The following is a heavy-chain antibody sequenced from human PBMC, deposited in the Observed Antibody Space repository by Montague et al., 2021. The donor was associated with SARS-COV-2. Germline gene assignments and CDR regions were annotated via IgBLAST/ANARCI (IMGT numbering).Heavy chain of an antibody. CDR3: ASPRYCLGSSVSDDFDI. CDR1: GGSISSSSYY. D-gene: IGHD2-2*01. V-gene: IGHV4-39*01. J-gene: IGHJ3*02. Sequence: SETLSLTCTVSGGSISSSSYYWGWIRQPPGKGLEWIGRIYYSGSTYYNPSLKSRVTISVDTSKNQFSLKLSSVAAADTAVYYCASPRYCLGSSVSDDFDIWGQGTMVTVSS. CDR2: IYYSGST.